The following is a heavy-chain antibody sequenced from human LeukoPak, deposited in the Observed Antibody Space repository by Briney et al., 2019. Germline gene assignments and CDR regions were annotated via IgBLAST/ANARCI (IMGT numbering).Heavy chain of an antibody. CDR2: IYYSGST. V-gene: IGHV4-59*01. D-gene: IGHD3-22*01. Sequence: PSETLSLTCTVSGVSISSYYWSWIRQPPGKGLEWIGYIYYSGSTNYNPSLKSRVTISVDTSKNQFSLKLSSVTAADTAVYYCARGYYDSSGYYYGATQIPCLDYWGQGTLVTVSS. CDR1: GVSISSYY. J-gene: IGHJ4*02. CDR3: ARGYYDSSGYYYGATQIPCLDY.